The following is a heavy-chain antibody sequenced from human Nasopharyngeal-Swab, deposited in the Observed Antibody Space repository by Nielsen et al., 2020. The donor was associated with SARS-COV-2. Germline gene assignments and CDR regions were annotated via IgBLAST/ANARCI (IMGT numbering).Heavy chain of an antibody. CDR1: GYSISSGYY. V-gene: IGHV4-38-2*02. J-gene: IGHJ4*02. CDR3: ARDTQTYYDSSGYQDY. Sequence: SETLSLTCTVSGYSISSGYYWGWIRQPPGTGLEWIGSIYHSGSTYYNPSLKSRVTISVDTSKNQFSLKLSSVTAADTAVYYCARDTQTYYDSSGYQDYWGQGTLVTVSS. D-gene: IGHD3-22*01. CDR2: IYHSGST.